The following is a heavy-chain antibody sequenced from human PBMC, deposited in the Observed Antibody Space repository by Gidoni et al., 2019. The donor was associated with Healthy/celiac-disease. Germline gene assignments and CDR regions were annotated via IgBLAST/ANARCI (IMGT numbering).Heavy chain of an antibody. CDR2: ISWNSGSI. J-gene: IGHJ4*02. CDR1: GFTFDDYA. CDR3: AKARTIFGVVTNFDY. V-gene: IGHV3-9*01. Sequence: EVQLVESGGGLVQPGRSLRLSCAASGFTFDDYAMHWVRQAPGKGLEWVSGISWNSGSIGYADSVKGRFTISRDNAKNSLYLQMNSLRAEDTALYYCAKARTIFGVVTNFDYWGQGTLVTVSS. D-gene: IGHD3-3*01.